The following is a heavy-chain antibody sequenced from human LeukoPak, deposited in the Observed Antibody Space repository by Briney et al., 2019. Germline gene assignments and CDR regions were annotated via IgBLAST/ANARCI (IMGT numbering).Heavy chain of an antibody. J-gene: IGHJ4*02. Sequence: GGSLRLSCAASGFTFSDYAMNWVRQAPGKGLEWVSTISASGGSTYYAGSVKGRFTISRDNSRNTLYLQMNSLRAEDTAVYYCAKDVGKWESLHFFDYWGQGTLVTVSS. CDR3: AKDVGKWESLHFFDY. CDR2: ISASGGST. V-gene: IGHV3-23*01. D-gene: IGHD1-26*01. CDR1: GFTFSDYA.